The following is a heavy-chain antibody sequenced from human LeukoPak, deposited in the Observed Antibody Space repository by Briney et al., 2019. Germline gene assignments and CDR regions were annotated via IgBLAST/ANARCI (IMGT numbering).Heavy chain of an antibody. Sequence: GSLRLSCAASGFTFSTYAMSWVRQAPGKGLEWVSAISASGGSTYYADSVKGRFTISRDNSKNTLYLQMNSLRAKDTAVYYCAKDLTTTRTTVVDYWGQGTLVTVSS. CDR1: GFTFSTYA. J-gene: IGHJ4*02. V-gene: IGHV3-23*01. CDR2: ISASGGST. D-gene: IGHD4-23*01. CDR3: AKDLTTTRTTVVDY.